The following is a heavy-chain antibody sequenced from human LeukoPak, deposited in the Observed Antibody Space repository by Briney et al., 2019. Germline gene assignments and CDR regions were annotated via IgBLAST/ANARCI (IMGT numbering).Heavy chain of an antibody. D-gene: IGHD1-20*01. Sequence: PSETLSLTCTVSGGSISSYYWSWIRQPAGKGLEWIGRIYTSGSTNYNPSLKSRVTISVDTSKNQFSLKLSSVTAADTAVYYCARDVNWNDPWYFDLWGRGTLVTVSS. J-gene: IGHJ2*01. CDR1: GGSISSYY. CDR3: ARDVNWNDPWYFDL. V-gene: IGHV4-4*07. CDR2: IYTSGST.